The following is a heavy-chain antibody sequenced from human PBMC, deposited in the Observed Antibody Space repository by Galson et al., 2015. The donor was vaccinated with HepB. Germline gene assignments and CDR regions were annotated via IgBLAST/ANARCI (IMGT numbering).Heavy chain of an antibody. Sequence: SLRLSCAASGFTFSSYSMNWVRQAPGKGLEWVSYISSSSSTIYYADSVKGRFTISRDNAKNSLYLQMNSLRAEDTALYYCARDNVAGINDYWGQGTLVTVSS. CDR1: GFTFSSYS. D-gene: IGHD6-19*01. CDR3: ARDNVAGINDY. V-gene: IGHV3-48*04. J-gene: IGHJ4*02. CDR2: ISSSSSTI.